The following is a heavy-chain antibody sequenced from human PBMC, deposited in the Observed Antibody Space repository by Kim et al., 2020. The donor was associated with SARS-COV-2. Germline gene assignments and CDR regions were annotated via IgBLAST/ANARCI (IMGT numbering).Heavy chain of an antibody. J-gene: IGHJ5*02. V-gene: IGHV3-30*04. Sequence: GGSLRLSCAASGFTFSSYAMHWVRQAPGKGLEWVAVISYDGSNKYYADSVKGRFTISRDNSKNTLYLQMNSLRAEDTAVYYCARDVWSRSGYGIPWVDPWGQGTLVTVSS. D-gene: IGHD5-12*01. CDR3: ARDVWSRSGYGIPWVDP. CDR2: ISYDGSNK. CDR1: GFTFSSYA.